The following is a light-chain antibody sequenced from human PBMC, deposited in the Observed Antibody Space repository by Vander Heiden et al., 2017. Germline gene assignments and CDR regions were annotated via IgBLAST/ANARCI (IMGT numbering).Light chain of an antibody. Sequence: HSLPTQPPPVSGAPAPTITISCTGSTSNIGAGSDVHWYQHHPGKAPKLMIYGIINRPSGVPDRFSASKSGTSASLAITGLQAEDEADYYCQSYDSSLIGVVFGGGTKVTVL. CDR1: TSNIGAGSD. J-gene: IGLJ3*02. CDR2: GII. CDR3: QSYDSSLIGVV. V-gene: IGLV1-40*01.